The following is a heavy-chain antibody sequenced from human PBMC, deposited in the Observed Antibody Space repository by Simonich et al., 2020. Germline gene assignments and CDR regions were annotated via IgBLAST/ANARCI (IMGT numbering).Heavy chain of an antibody. CDR2: NNPNSGGT. D-gene: IGHD7-27*01. Sequence: QVQLVQSGAEVKKPGASVKVSCKASGYTFTGYYMHWVRQAPGQGLEWMGPNNPNSGGTNYAQKVQGRVTMTRDTSISTAYMELSRLRSDDTAVYYCASGWDWGFSHMSDYWGQGTLVTVSS. J-gene: IGHJ4*02. CDR1: GYTFTGYY. CDR3: ASGWDWGFSHMSDY. V-gene: IGHV1-2*06.